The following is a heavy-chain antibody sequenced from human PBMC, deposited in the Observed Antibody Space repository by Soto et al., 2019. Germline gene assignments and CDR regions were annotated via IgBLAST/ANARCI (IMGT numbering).Heavy chain of an antibody. Sequence: QVQLVESGGGVVQPGRSLRLSCAASGFTFSTFGMHWVRQAPGKGLEWVAVMSYDGTNRYYADSVQGRFNISRANSRNTVFLHTSSLRAEDTAVYYCAKDSAPGGGYHYYHYAMDVWGQGTTVTVSS. CDR3: AKDSAPGGGYHYYHYAMDV. V-gene: IGHV3-30*18. J-gene: IGHJ6*02. CDR2: MSYDGTNR. CDR1: GFTFSTFG. D-gene: IGHD3-16*02.